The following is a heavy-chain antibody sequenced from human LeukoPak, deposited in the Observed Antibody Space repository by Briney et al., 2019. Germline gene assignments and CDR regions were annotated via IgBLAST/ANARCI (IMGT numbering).Heavy chain of an antibody. CDR1: GGSISSYY. Sequence: PSETLSLTCTVSGGSISSYYWSWIRQPAGKGLEWIGRIYSTGSTNYNPSLKSRVTMSVDTSKNQFSLRLRSVTAADAAVYYCARQIASAGTAGFDFWGQGALVTVSS. J-gene: IGHJ4*02. CDR2: IYSTGST. D-gene: IGHD6-13*01. V-gene: IGHV4-4*07. CDR3: ARQIASAGTAGFDF.